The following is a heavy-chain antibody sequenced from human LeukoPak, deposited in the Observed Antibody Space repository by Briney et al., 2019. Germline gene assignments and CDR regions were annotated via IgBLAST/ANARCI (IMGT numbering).Heavy chain of an antibody. D-gene: IGHD5-12*01. V-gene: IGHV3-30*03. J-gene: IGHJ4*02. CDR3: ARDGYSGYDEVFDY. Sequence: GGSLRLSCAASGFTFSSYGMHWVRQAPGKGLEWVAVISYDGSNKYYADSVKGRFTISRDNSKNTLYLQMNSLRAEDTAVYYCARDGYSGYDEVFDYWGQGTLVTVSS. CDR2: ISYDGSNK. CDR1: GFTFSSYG.